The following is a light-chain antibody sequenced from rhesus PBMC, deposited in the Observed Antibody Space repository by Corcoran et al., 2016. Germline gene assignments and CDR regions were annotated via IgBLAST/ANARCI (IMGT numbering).Light chain of an antibody. Sequence: DIQMTQSPSSLSASVGDTVTITCRASQSISSWLDWYQQKPGKAPKLLSYKASRLQSGVPSRVSGSGSGTDFTLTISSLQPEDFATYYCLQYSSSPLTFGGGTKVEIK. CDR2: KAS. V-gene: IGKV1-22*01. CDR1: QSISSW. CDR3: LQYSSSPLT. J-gene: IGKJ4*01.